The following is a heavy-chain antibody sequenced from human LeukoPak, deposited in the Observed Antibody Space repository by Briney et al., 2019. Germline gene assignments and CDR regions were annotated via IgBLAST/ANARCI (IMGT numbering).Heavy chain of an antibody. J-gene: IGHJ4*02. V-gene: IGHV3-30*18. D-gene: IGHD5-18*01. CDR3: AKDLGYNDH. CDR2: ISYDGDK. CDR1: GFSFSSYG. Sequence: PGRSLRLSCTASGFSFSSYGMHWVRQAPGKGLEWVAVISYDGDKYYADSVKGRFTISRDNSKNTMYLQMNSLRAEDTAVYYCAKDLGYNDHWGQGILVSVCS.